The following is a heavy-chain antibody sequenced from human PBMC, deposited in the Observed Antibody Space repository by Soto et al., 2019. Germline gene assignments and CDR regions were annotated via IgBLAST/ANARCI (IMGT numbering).Heavy chain of an antibody. CDR2: ISSSSSTI. CDR3: AKPPDYNWNDY. D-gene: IGHD1-20*01. CDR1: GFTFSSYS. J-gene: IGHJ4*02. V-gene: IGHV3-48*01. Sequence: GGSLRLSCAASGFTFSSYSMNWVRQAPGKGLEWVSYISSSSSTIYYADSVKGRFTISRDNSKDTLYLQMNNLRAEDTAVYYCAKPPDYNWNDYWGQRPLVTVSS.